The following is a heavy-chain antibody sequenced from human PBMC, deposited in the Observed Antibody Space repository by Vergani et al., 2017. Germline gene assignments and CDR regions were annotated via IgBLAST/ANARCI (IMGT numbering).Heavy chain of an antibody. D-gene: IGHD3-10*01. V-gene: IGHV3-21*01. CDR3: ARDHVVVRGVIGFGMDV. CDR2: ISSSSSYI. Sequence: EVQLVESGGGLVKPGGSLRLSCAASGFTFSSYSMNWVRQAPGKGLEWVSSISSSSSYIYYADSVKGRFTISRDNAKNSLYLQMKSLRAEDTAVYYCARDHVVVRGVIGFGMDVWGQGTTVTVSS. J-gene: IGHJ6*02. CDR1: GFTFSSYS.